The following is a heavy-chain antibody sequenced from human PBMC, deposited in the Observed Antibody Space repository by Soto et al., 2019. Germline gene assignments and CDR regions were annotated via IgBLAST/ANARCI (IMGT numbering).Heavy chain of an antibody. CDR3: ARDREYYYDSSGNYYYHYGLDV. V-gene: IGHV1-18*04. Sequence: QVQLVESGAEVKKPGASVKVSCKASGYSFTDYGISWVRQAPGQGLEWMGWTSDYNGNTKYAQKFQGRVTMTTDTPTNTAYMELRSLRSDDTAVYYCARDREYYYDSSGNYYYHYGLDVWGQGTTVTVS. D-gene: IGHD3-22*01. CDR2: TSDYNGNT. CDR1: GYSFTDYG. J-gene: IGHJ6*02.